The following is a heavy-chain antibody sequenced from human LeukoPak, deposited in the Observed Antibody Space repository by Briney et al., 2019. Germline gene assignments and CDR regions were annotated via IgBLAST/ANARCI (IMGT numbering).Heavy chain of an antibody. D-gene: IGHD5-18*01. Sequence: ASVKVSCKASGGTFSSYAISWVRQAPGQGLEWMGGIIPIFGTANYAQKLQGRVTITTDESTSTAYMELSSLRSEDTAVYYCARIFTVDTAMVIDAFDIWGQGTMVTVSS. CDR3: ARIFTVDTAMVIDAFDI. J-gene: IGHJ3*02. V-gene: IGHV1-69*05. CDR2: IIPIFGTA. CDR1: GGTFSSYA.